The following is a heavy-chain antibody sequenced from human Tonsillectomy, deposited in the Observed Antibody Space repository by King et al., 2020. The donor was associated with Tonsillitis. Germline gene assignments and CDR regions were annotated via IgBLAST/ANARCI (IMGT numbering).Heavy chain of an antibody. CDR3: AWGHYGNLAQGGLCF. J-gene: IGHJ1*01. V-gene: IGHV3-73*01. D-gene: IGHD3-9*01. Sequence: VQLVETGGGLVQPGGSLKLSCAASGFILSGSAMHWVRQASGKGLEWVGRIRSKANSFATTYPASVKGRFTIFRDDSKNTAYLQMNSLKTEDTAVYYCAWGHYGNLAQGGLCFWGQGGLGTGS. CDR1: GFILSGSA. CDR2: IRSKANSFAT.